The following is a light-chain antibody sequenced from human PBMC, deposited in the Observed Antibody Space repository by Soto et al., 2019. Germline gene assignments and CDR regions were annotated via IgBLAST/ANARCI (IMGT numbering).Light chain of an antibody. V-gene: IGKV3-15*01. CDR1: QTISND. J-gene: IGKJ4*01. CDR2: GAS. CDR3: QQNNKWPPVT. Sequence: EVVMTQSPATVSVSPGEGVTLSCRASQTISNDLAWYQQKPCQAPRLLIYGASTRATGVPARFSGGGSGTEFTLTISSLQSEAFAFYYCQQNNKWPPVTFGGGTKVEIK.